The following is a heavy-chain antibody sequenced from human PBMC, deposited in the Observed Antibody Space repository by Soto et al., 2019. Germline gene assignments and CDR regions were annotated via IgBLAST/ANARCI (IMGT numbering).Heavy chain of an antibody. CDR2: INAVSDNT. CDR3: ARGTGSSWFDY. J-gene: IGHJ4*02. D-gene: IGHD6-13*01. Sequence: ASVKVSCKASGYTFTSYAMHWVRQAPGQGLEWMGWINAVSDNTKYSEKFQGRVTITRDTSANTAYMDLSSLRSEDTAVYYCARGTGSSWFDYWGQGTLVTVSS. CDR1: GYTFTSYA. V-gene: IGHV1-3*01.